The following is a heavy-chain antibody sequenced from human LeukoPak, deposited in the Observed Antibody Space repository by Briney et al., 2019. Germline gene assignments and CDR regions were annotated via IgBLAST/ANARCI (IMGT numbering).Heavy chain of an antibody. CDR1: GFTFSSYG. V-gene: IGHV3-30*18. CDR3: AKDIGYCSGGSCFYFDY. J-gene: IGHJ4*02. Sequence: GGSLRLSCAASGFTFSSYGMHWVRQAPGKGLEWVAVISYDGSNKYYADSVKGRFTISRDNSKNTLYLQMNSLRAEDTAAYYCAKDIGYCSGGSCFYFDYWGQGTLVTVSS. CDR2: ISYDGSNK. D-gene: IGHD2-15*01.